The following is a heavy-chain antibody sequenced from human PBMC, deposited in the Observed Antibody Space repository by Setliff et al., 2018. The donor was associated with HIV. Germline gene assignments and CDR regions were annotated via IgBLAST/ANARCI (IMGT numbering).Heavy chain of an antibody. J-gene: IGHJ4*02. V-gene: IGHV4-59*01. CDR1: GDSINNYY. CDR2: VYSTGST. CDR3: ARVSYYYGSGSSLDY. Sequence: SETLSLTCTVSGDSINNYYWSWIRQPPGKGLEWIGYVYSTGSTNSKSSLKSRVTISVDTSKNQFSLKLSSVTAADTAVYYCARVSYYYGSGSSLDYWGQGTLVTVSS. D-gene: IGHD3-10*01.